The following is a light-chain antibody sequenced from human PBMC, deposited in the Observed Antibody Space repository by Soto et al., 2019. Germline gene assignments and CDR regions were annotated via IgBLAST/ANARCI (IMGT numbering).Light chain of an antibody. Sequence: QAVVTQPPSVSGAPGQRVTMSCTGSSSNIGAGYDVHWYQQLPGTAPKLLISGNTNRPSGVPDRFSGSKSGTSASLAITGLQAEDEADYYCQSYDSSLSGDVFGTGTKVTVL. CDR3: QSYDSSLSGDV. J-gene: IGLJ1*01. V-gene: IGLV1-40*01. CDR2: GNT. CDR1: SSNIGAGYD.